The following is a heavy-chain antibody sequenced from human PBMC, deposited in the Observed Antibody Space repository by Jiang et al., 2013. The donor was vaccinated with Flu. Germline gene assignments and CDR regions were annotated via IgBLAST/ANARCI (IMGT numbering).Heavy chain of an antibody. CDR2: ISGGGAST. Sequence: VQLLESGGDLVQPGGSLRLSCAASGFIFSNFAMNWVRQAPGKGLEWVSIISGGGASTYDADSVKGRFTISRDNSKNTLYLQMNSLRAEDTAVYYCAKTRGSGTSYGVVLHIWGQGTMVTVSS. D-gene: IGHD1-26*01. V-gene: IGHV3-23*01. CDR3: AKTRGSGTSYGVVLHI. CDR1: GFIFSNFA. J-gene: IGHJ3*02.